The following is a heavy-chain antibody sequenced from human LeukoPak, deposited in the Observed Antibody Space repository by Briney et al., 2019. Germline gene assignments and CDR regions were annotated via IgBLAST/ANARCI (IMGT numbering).Heavy chain of an antibody. CDR3: ARGETFYYYHALGV. CDR1: GFTFSSYW. Sequence: GGSLRLSCAASGFTFSSYWVHWVRQAPGKGLVWVSRINSDGSTPNYADSVKGRFTISRDNAKNTLYLEMNSLRAEDTAVYYCARGETFYYYHALGVWGQGTTVTVSS. V-gene: IGHV3-74*01. D-gene: IGHD3-16*01. CDR2: INSDGSTP. J-gene: IGHJ6*02.